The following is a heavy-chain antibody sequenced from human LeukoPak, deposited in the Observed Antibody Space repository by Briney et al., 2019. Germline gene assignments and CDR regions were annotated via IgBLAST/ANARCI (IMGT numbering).Heavy chain of an antibody. Sequence: PGGSLSLSCAASGFTFSSYEMNWVRQAPGKGLEWVAVIWYDGSNKYYADSVKGRFTISRDNSKNTLYLQMNSLRAEDTAVYYCASDDRLGIVYWGEGTLVTVSS. CDR1: GFTFSSYE. J-gene: IGHJ4*02. CDR2: IWYDGSNK. CDR3: ASDDRLGIVY. D-gene: IGHD7-27*01. V-gene: IGHV3-33*08.